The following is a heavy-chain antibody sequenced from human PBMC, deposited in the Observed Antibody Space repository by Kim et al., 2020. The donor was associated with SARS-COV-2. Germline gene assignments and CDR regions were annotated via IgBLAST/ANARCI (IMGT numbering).Heavy chain of an antibody. Sequence: ADFGKGRFTISRDNSKNTLYLQMNSLRAEDTAVYYCAKGGWKLPSYYFDYWGQGTLVTVSS. CDR3: AKGGWKLPSYYFDY. J-gene: IGHJ4*02. D-gene: IGHD1-26*01. V-gene: IGHV3-23*03.